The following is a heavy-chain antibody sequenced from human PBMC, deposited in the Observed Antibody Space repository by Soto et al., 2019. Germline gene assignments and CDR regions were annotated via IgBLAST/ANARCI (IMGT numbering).Heavy chain of an antibody. CDR1: GFTFSKYA. D-gene: IGHD2-21*02. V-gene: IGHV3-23*01. J-gene: IGHJ5*02. CDR2: ISGSGGST. CDR3: AKHIVVVTSASAS. Sequence: GGSLRLSCAASGFTFSKYAMSWVRQAPGKGLEWVSTISGSGGSTYDAESVKGRFTISRDNSKNTLFLQMNSLRAEDTAVYYCAKHIVVVTSASASWGQGTPVTVSS.